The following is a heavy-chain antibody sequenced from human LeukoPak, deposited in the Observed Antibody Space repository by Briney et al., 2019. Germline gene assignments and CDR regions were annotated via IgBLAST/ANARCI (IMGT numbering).Heavy chain of an antibody. J-gene: IGHJ4*02. CDR2: IYYSGST. D-gene: IGHD6-19*01. Sequence: SETLSLTCTVSGGSINNYYWSWIRQPPGKGLEWIGYIYYSGSTNYNPSLKSRVTISVDTSKNQFSLKLSSVTAADTAVYYCARVAVDTFDYWGQGTLVTVSS. V-gene: IGHV4-59*01. CDR3: ARVAVDTFDY. CDR1: GGSINNYY.